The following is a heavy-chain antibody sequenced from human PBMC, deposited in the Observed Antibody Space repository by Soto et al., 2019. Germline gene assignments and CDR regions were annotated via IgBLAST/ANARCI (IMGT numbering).Heavy chain of an antibody. CDR3: ATWHLQEHAYDI. V-gene: IGHV3-33*03. CDR2: IWYDGSNK. D-gene: IGHD1-1*01. CDR1: GFTFSSYG. Sequence: HPGGSLRLSCAASGFTFSSYGMHWVRQAPGKGLEWVAVIWYDGSNKYYADSVKGRFTISSDSSRTTVYLQMNSLRPDDTAVYSCATWHLQEHAYDIWGQGTMVTVSS. J-gene: IGHJ3*02.